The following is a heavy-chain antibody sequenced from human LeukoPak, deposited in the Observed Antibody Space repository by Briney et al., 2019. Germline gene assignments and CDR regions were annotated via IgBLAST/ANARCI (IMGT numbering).Heavy chain of an antibody. D-gene: IGHD3-3*01. CDR3: ATYYDFWSGYSRSYYFDY. CDR1: GFTFNDYY. J-gene: IGHJ4*02. Sequence: GESLRLSCGASGFTFNDYYMTWIRQVPGKGLEWVSYISTHGSMIYYADSVKGRFTISRDNAKNSLYLQMNSLRAEDTAVYYCATYYDFWSGYSRSYYFDYWGQGTLVTVSS. CDR2: ISTHGSMI. V-gene: IGHV3-11*04.